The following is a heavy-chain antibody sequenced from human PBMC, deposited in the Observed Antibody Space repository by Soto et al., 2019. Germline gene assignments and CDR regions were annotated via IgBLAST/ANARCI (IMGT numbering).Heavy chain of an antibody. J-gene: IGHJ6*02. V-gene: IGHV3-23*01. CDR1: GFTFSSYA. CDR3: AKXPRYCSGGSCFPYGMDV. CDR2: ISGSGGST. D-gene: IGHD2-15*01. Sequence: GGSLRLSCAASGFTFSSYAMSWVRQAPGKGLEWVSAISGSGGSTYYADSVKGRFTISRDNSKNTLYLQMNSLRAEDXXVYYCAKXPRYCSGGSCFPYGMDVWGQGTTVTVSS.